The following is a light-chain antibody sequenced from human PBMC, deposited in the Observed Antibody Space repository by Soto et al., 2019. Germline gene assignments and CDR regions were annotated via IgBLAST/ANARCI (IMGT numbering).Light chain of an antibody. CDR3: QQHDNWPPLT. CDR1: QAVSND. CDR2: DTS. V-gene: IGKV3-11*01. Sequence: EIVLTQSPATLSLSPGERATLSCRASQAVSNDLAWYRQKPGQAPRLLIYDTSNRATGIPARFSGSGSGTDFTLTISSLEPEDFAVYYCQQHDNWPPLTFGQGTKVEMK. J-gene: IGKJ4*01.